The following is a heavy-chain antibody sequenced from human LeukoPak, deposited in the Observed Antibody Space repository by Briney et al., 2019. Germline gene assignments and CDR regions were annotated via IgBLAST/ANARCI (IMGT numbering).Heavy chain of an antibody. D-gene: IGHD4-17*01. V-gene: IGHV3-13*01. CDR1: GFTFSSYD. J-gene: IGHJ4*02. CDR3: AKDPHYGDYGLRYFDY. CDR2: IGTAGEI. Sequence: GGSLRLSCAASGFTFSSYDIHWVRQATGKGLEWVSGIGTAGEIYYPGSVKGRFTISRENAKNSLYLQMNSLRAEDTAVYYCAKDPHYGDYGLRYFDYWGQGTLVTVSS.